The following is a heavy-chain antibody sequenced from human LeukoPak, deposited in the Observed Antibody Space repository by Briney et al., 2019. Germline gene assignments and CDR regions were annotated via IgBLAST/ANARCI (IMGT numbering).Heavy chain of an antibody. Sequence: SQTLSLTCSVSSGSIRDKYYWGWIRQPPGKGLEWIASQYYGSHTYYTPSLESRVTISLDASRNQFSLQLRSVTAADTAVYYCARHWGHNYYYGLGVWGQGTSVIVAS. J-gene: IGHJ6*02. V-gene: IGHV4-39*01. CDR3: ARHWGHNYYYGLGV. CDR2: QYYGSHT. D-gene: IGHD3-16*01. CDR1: SGSIRDKYY.